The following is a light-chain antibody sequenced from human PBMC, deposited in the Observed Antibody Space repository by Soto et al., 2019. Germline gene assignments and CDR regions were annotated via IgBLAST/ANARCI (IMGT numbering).Light chain of an antibody. CDR3: QAWDSSTVV. CDR2: QDS. Sequence: SYDLTQPPSVSVSPGQTASITCSGDKLGDKYACWYQQKPGQSPVLVIYQDSKRPSGIPERFSGSNSGNTATLTISGTQAMDEADYYCQAWDSSTVVFGTGTKLTVL. V-gene: IGLV3-1*01. CDR1: KLGDKY. J-gene: IGLJ1*01.